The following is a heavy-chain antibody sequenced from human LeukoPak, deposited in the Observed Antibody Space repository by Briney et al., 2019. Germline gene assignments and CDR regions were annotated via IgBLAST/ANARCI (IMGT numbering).Heavy chain of an antibody. CDR3: ARAPPYSSSWYSRFGYFDL. CDR1: GGSISSGGYS. D-gene: IGHD6-13*01. V-gene: IGHV4-30-2*01. CDR2: IYHSGST. J-gene: IGHJ2*01. Sequence: TASETLSLTCAVSGGSISSGGYSWSWIRQPPGKGLEWIGYIYHSGSTYYNPSLKSRVTISVDRSKNQFSLKLSSVTAADTAVYYCARAPPYSSSWYSRFGYFDLWGRGTLVTVSS.